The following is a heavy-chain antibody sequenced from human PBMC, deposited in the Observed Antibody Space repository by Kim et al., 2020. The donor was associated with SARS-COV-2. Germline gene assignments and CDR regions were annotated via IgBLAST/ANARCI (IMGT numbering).Heavy chain of an antibody. J-gene: IGHJ4*02. CDR3: AREEDDFGANSGYFDY. V-gene: IGHV3-66*01. Sequence: ESVKGSIPISRDYAKNTLYLQMNRLRVEDTAVYYCAREEDDFGANSGYFDYWGQGILVTVSS. D-gene: IGHD4-17*01.